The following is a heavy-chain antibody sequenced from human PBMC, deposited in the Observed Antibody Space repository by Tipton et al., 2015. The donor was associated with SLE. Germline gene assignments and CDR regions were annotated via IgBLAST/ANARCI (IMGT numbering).Heavy chain of an antibody. Sequence: QLVQSGGGLVKSGGSLRLSCAASGFTFSDFSMIWVRQAPGKGLEWVSSISSRTSYIYYADSVTGRFTISRDNAKNSLYLQMDFLRAEDTAVYYCARDRGGLNWNDISYDYYGMDVWGQGTTVTVSS. CDR2: ISSRTSYI. V-gene: IGHV3-21*03. CDR3: ARDRGGLNWNDISYDYYGMDV. CDR1: GFTFSDFS. J-gene: IGHJ6*02. D-gene: IGHD1-1*01.